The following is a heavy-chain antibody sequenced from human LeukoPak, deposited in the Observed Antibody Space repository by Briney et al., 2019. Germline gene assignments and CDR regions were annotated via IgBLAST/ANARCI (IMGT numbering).Heavy chain of an antibody. J-gene: IGHJ6*02. CDR1: GGSISSGDYY. Sequence: PSQTLSLTCTVSGGSISSGDYYWSWIRQPPGKGLEWIGYIYYSGSTYYNPSLKSRVTISVDTSKNQFSLKLGSVTAADTAVYYCARGDIVVVPAASYYYYGMDVWGQGTTVTVSS. CDR2: IYYSGST. CDR3: ARGDIVVVPAASYYYYGMDV. V-gene: IGHV4-30-4*01. D-gene: IGHD2-2*01.